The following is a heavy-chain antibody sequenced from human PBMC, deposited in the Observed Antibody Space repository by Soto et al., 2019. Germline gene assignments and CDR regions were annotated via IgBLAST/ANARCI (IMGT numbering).Heavy chain of an antibody. V-gene: IGHV3-48*03. Sequence: AGGSLRLSCAASGFTFSSYEMNWVRQAPGKGLEWVSYISSSGSTIYYADSVKGRFTISRDNAKNSLYLQMNSLRAEDTAVYYCARAYYYDSSGYYPPVDAFDIWGQGTMVTVSS. D-gene: IGHD3-22*01. CDR2: ISSSGSTI. CDR1: GFTFSSYE. J-gene: IGHJ3*02. CDR3: ARAYYYDSSGYYPPVDAFDI.